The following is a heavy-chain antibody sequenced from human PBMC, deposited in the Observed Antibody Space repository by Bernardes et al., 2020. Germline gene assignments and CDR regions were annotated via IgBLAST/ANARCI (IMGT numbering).Heavy chain of an antibody. D-gene: IGHD5-12*01. CDR3: ARDIVATILLDDYYYYGMDV. Sequence: GGSLRLSCAASGFTFSSYSMNWVRQAPGKGLEWVSYISSSSSTIYYADSVKGRFTISRDNAKNSLYLQMNSLRDEDTAVYYCARDIVATILLDDYYYYGMDVWGQGTTVTVSS. J-gene: IGHJ6*02. V-gene: IGHV3-48*02. CDR1: GFTFSSYS. CDR2: ISSSSSTI.